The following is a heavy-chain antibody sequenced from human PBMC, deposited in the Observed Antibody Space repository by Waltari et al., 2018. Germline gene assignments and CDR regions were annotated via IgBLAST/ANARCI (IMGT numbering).Heavy chain of an antibody. J-gene: IGHJ4*02. CDR2: INNNGAIT. CDR1: GFPFSSCS. D-gene: IGHD3-10*01. CDR3: AKRVTDGFYPFDY. V-gene: IGHV3-23*01. Sequence: EVRLLESGGGLVPPGGSLRLSCAASGFPFSSCSVSWVRQAPGKGLEWVSAINNNGAITYYADSVKGRFTISRDNSKNTLYLQMNSLRAEDTAVYYCAKRVTDGFYPFDYWGQGTLVTVSS.